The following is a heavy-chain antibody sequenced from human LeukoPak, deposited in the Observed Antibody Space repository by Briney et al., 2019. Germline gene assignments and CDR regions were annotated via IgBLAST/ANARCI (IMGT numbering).Heavy chain of an antibody. CDR2: IYYAGST. CDR3: AQVVVVIAIPGYFDY. Sequence: KPSETLSLTCNVSGASISDYYWSWIRQPPGKGLEWIGYIYYAGSTNYNPSLKSRVTISVDTSKNQFSLKLSSVTAADTAVYYCAQVVVVIAIPGYFDYWGQGTLVTVSS. V-gene: IGHV4-59*08. CDR1: GASISDYY. D-gene: IGHD2-21*01. J-gene: IGHJ4*02.